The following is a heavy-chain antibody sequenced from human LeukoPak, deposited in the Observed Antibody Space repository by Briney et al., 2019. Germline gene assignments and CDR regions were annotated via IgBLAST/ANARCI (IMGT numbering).Heavy chain of an antibody. CDR1: GGSFSGYY. J-gene: IGHJ4*02. D-gene: IGHD6-6*01. CDR3: ARGWAARD. CDR2: INHSGST. V-gene: IGHV4-34*01. Sequence: SETLSLTCAVYGGSFSGYYWSWIRQPPGKGLEWIGEINHSGSTNYNPSLKSRVTISVDTSKNQFSLKLSSVTAADTAVYYCARGWAARDWGQGTLVTVSS.